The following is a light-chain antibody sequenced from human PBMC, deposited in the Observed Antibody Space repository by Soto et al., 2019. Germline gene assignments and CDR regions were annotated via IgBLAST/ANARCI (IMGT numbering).Light chain of an antibody. J-gene: IGLJ1*01. CDR3: SSYTSRSTRYV. CDR1: SSDVGGYNY. CDR2: DVS. V-gene: IGLV2-14*03. Sequence: QCVLKQPASVCGSAGPSMTMCCTGTSSDVGGYNYVSWYKQQPGKDPKLMIYDVSNRPSGVSKRFSGSKSGNTASLTSSGLQAEDEADYYCSSYTSRSTRYVFGTGTKLTVL.